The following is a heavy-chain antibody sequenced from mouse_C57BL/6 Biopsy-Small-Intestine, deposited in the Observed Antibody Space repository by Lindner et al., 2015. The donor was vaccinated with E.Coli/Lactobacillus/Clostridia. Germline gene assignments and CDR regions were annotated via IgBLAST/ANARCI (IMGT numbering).Heavy chain of an antibody. CDR2: INPSTGGT. J-gene: IGHJ2*01. Sequence: VQLQESGPELVKPGASVKISCKASGYSFTGYHVNWVKQSPEKSLEWIGEINPSTGGTTYNQKFKAKATLTVDKSSSTAHMQLMGLTSEDSAVYYCARSHAEGDYWGQGTTLTVSS. V-gene: IGHV1-42*01. CDR1: GYSFTGYH. CDR3: ARSHAEGDY.